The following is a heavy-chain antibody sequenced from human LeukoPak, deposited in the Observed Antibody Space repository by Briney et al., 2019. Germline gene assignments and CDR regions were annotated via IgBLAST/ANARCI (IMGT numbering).Heavy chain of an antibody. CDR2: ISYDGSNK. V-gene: IGHV3-30-3*01. D-gene: IGHD5-24*01. Sequence: PGGSLRLSCAASGFTFSSYAMHWVRQAPGKGLEWVAVISYDGSNKYYADSVKGRFTISRDNSKNTLYLQMNSLRAEDTAVYYCARDSSAGYNSYYFDYWGQGTLVTVSS. CDR1: GFTFSSYA. J-gene: IGHJ4*02. CDR3: ARDSSAGYNSYYFDY.